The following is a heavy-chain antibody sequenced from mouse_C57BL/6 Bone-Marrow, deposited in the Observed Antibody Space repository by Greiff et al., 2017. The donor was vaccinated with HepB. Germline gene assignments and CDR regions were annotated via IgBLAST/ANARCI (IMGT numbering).Heavy chain of an antibody. CDR3: ARGTKVVAIDY. V-gene: IGHV1-50*01. CDR1: GYTFTSYW. D-gene: IGHD1-1*01. CDR2: IDPSDSYT. J-gene: IGHJ2*01. Sequence: QVQLKQPGAELVKPGASVKLSCKASGYTFTSYWMPWVKQRPGQGLEWIGEIDPSDSYTNYNKKFKGKATLTVDTSSSTADMQISSLTSEDSAVYYCARGTKVVAIDYGGQGRTLTVNS.